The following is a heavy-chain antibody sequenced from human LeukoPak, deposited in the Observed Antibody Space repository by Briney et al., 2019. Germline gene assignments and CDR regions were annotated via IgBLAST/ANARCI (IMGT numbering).Heavy chain of an antibody. CDR1: GGSISSYY. J-gene: IGHJ4*02. V-gene: IGHV4-59*01. D-gene: IGHD5-18*01. CDR3: ARGAAGYSYG. Sequence: SETLSLTCTVSGGSISSYYWSWIRQPPGKGLEWIGHIYYSGNTNYNPSLKSRVTISIDTSKNQFSLRLSSVTAADTAVNYCARGAAGYSYGWGQGTLVTVSS. CDR2: IYYSGNT.